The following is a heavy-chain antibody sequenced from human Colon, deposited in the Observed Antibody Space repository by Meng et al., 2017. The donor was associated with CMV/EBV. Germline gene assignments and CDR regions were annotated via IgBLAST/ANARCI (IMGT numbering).Heavy chain of an antibody. Sequence: CQGSGYTFTKYWIAGVRQRPGKGLEWMGLIYPGDSDTRYSPSFQGQVTISVDKSINTAYLQWSGLKASDTAIYYCARQDTGNYLYWGQGTLVTVSS. CDR3: ARQDTGNYLY. D-gene: IGHD1-7*01. J-gene: IGHJ4*02. V-gene: IGHV5-51*01. CDR1: GYTFTKYW. CDR2: IYPGDSDT.